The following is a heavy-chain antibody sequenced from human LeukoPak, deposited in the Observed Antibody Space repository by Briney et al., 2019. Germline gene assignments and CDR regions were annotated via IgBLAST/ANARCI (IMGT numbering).Heavy chain of an antibody. D-gene: IGHD1-26*01. Sequence: PGGSLRLSCAASGFTFSSYSMNWVRQAPGKGLEWVSSISSSSSYIYYADSVKGRFTISRDNAKNSLYLQMNSLRAEDTAVYYCARAGWELLAAFDIWGQGTMVTVSS. V-gene: IGHV3-21*01. CDR2: ISSSSSYI. CDR3: ARAGWELLAAFDI. CDR1: GFTFSSYS. J-gene: IGHJ3*02.